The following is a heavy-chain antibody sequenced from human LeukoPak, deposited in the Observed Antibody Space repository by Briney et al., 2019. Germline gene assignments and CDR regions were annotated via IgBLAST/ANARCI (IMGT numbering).Heavy chain of an antibody. Sequence: GGSLRLSCAASGFTFSSYGMHCVRQAPGKGLEWVAVISYDGSNKYYADSVKGRFTISRDNSKNTLYLQMNSLRAEDTAVYYCAKDQGYCSGGSCYPSYYFDYWGQGTLVTVSS. V-gene: IGHV3-30*18. J-gene: IGHJ4*02. CDR3: AKDQGYCSGGSCYPSYYFDY. CDR2: ISYDGSNK. CDR1: GFTFSSYG. D-gene: IGHD2-15*01.